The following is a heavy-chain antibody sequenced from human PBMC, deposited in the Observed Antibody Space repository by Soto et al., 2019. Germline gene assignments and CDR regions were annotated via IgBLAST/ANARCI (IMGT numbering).Heavy chain of an antibody. Sequence: QVQLQESGPGLVKPSGTLSLTCAVSGGSIRSNNWWRWVRQPPGKGLEWIGEIFQSGSTHYNPSPKTRVTISVDTSKNQVSLKLNSVPAADTAVYYCARVYSGSYSDYWGQGTLVTVSS. V-gene: IGHV4-4*02. CDR2: IFQSGST. J-gene: IGHJ4*02. CDR1: GGSIRSNNW. D-gene: IGHD1-26*01. CDR3: ARVYSGSYSDY.